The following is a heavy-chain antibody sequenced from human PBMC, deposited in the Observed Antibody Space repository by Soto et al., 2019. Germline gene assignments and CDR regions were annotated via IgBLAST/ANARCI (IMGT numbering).Heavy chain of an antibody. D-gene: IGHD3-16*01. V-gene: IGHV1-18*04. Sequence: DSVKVSCKASGYTFTSYGISWVRQAPGQGLEWMGWISAYNGNTNYAQKLQGRVTMTTDTSTSTAYMELRSLRSDDTAVYYCARGFPNDYYDCVWGSSMYYWGQGTLVTVSS. CDR3: ARGFPNDYYDCVWGSSMYY. J-gene: IGHJ4*02. CDR1: GYTFTSYG. CDR2: ISAYNGNT.